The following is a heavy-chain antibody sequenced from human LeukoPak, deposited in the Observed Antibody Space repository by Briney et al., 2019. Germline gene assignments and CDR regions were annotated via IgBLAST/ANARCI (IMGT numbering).Heavy chain of an antibody. CDR2: INPSGGST. CDR1: GYTFTSYY. J-gene: IGHJ3*02. D-gene: IGHD5-18*01. V-gene: IGHV1-46*01. Sequence: ASVKVSCKASGYTFTSYYMHWVRQAPGQGLEWMGIINPSGGSTSYAQKFQGRVTMTRDTSTSTVYMELSSLRSEDTAVYYCARDGRAYRYGYPCDAFDIWGQGTMVTVSS. CDR3: ARDGRAYRYGYPCDAFDI.